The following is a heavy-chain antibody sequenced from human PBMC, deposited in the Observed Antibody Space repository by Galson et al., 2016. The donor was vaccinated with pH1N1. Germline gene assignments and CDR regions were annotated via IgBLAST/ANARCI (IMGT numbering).Heavy chain of an antibody. CDR1: GFTFSHYA. Sequence: SLRLSCAASGFTFSHYAMHWVRQAPGKGLEWVAVISYVESNKDYADSVKGRFTVSRDNSKNNLYLQMNSLRAEDTALYYCARDHVYGDYFERFFDLWGRGTLVTFSS. CDR3: ARDHVYGDYFERFFDL. V-gene: IGHV3-30-3*01. D-gene: IGHD4-17*01. J-gene: IGHJ2*01. CDR2: ISYVESNK.